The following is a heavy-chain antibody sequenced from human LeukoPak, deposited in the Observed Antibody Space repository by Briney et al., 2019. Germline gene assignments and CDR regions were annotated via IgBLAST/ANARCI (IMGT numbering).Heavy chain of an antibody. D-gene: IGHD3-9*01. J-gene: IGHJ6*04. CDR1: GFTVSSNY. CDR3: AREWRPYDILTGSNYYYGMDV. V-gene: IGHV3-53*01. Sequence: GGSLRLSCAASGFTVSSNYMSWVRQAPGKGLEWVSVIYSGGSTYYADSVKGRFTISRDNSKNTLYLQMNSLRAEDTAVYYCAREWRPYDILTGSNYYYGMDVWGKGTTVTVSS. CDR2: IYSGGST.